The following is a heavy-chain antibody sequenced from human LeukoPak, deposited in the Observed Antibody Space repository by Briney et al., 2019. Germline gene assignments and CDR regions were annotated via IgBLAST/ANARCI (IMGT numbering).Heavy chain of an antibody. V-gene: IGHV3-48*04. Sequence: GGSLRLSCAASGLTFSSYSTNWVRQAPGKGLEWVSYISSSSTIYYADSVKGRFTISRDNAKNSLYLQMNSLRAEDTAVYYCARTTGPFDYWGQGTLVTVSS. CDR3: ARTTGPFDY. CDR1: GLTFSSYS. CDR2: ISSSSTI. D-gene: IGHD1-1*01. J-gene: IGHJ4*02.